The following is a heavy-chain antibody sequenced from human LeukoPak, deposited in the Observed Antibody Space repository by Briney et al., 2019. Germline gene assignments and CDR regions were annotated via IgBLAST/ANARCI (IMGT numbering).Heavy chain of an antibody. Sequence: GGSLRLSCAASGFTFSSYWMSWVRQAPGKGLEWVANINQDGSEKYYVDSVKGRFTISRDNAKNSLYLQMNSLRAEDTAVYYCARGDPDDILTASGIYYYGMDVWGQGTTVTVSS. D-gene: IGHD3-9*01. J-gene: IGHJ6*02. CDR2: INQDGSEK. V-gene: IGHV3-7*04. CDR1: GFTFSSYW. CDR3: ARGDPDDILTASGIYYYGMDV.